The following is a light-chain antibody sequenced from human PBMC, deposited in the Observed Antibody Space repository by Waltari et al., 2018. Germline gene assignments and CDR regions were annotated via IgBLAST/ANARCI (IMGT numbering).Light chain of an antibody. Sequence: QSALTQPPSASGSPGQSVTISCTGTSSDVGGYNYVSWYQQHPGKAPKLMIYEGSKRPAGVPGRFSGSKSGNTASLTVSVLQADDEADYYCSSYAGSNIPYVFGTGTKVTVL. CDR2: EGS. CDR3: SSYAGSNIPYV. CDR1: SSDVGGYNY. J-gene: IGLJ1*01. V-gene: IGLV2-8*01.